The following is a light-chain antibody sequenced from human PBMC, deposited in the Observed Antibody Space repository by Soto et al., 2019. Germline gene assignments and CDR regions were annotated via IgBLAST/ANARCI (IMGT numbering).Light chain of an antibody. Sequence: QTVVTQEPSLTVSPGGTVTLTCGSSTGDVTSGHFPFWFQQRPGQAPKTLIYDTSDKHSWTPARFSGSLLGGKAALTLSSAQPEDEADYYCLLSYRDGGARVFGGGTKLTVL. CDR1: TGDVTSGHF. CDR3: LLSYRDGGARV. J-gene: IGLJ3*02. CDR2: DTS. V-gene: IGLV7-46*01.